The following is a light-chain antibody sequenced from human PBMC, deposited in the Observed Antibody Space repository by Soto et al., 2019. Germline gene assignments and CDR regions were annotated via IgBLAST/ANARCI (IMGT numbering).Light chain of an antibody. Sequence: DIQITQSPSSLSVSIGDRVTITCRASQSITNYLNWYQQKPGKAPNLLVYAASSLQSGVPSRFSGNGSGTDFTLTISSLQPEDFASYYCQQSDSYPYTFGQGTKLEIK. CDR2: AAS. J-gene: IGKJ2*01. CDR1: QSITNY. V-gene: IGKV1-39*01. CDR3: QQSDSYPYT.